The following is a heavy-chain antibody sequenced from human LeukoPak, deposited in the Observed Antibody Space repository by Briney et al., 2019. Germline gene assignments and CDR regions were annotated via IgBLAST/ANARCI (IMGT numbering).Heavy chain of an antibody. J-gene: IGHJ5*02. Sequence: SETLSLTCTVSGGSISSYYCSWIRQPPGKGLEWIGYIYYSGSTNYNPSLKSRVTISVDTSKNQFSLKLSSVTAADTAVYYCARDSERIAAAGTGFDPWGQGTLVTVSS. CDR1: GGSISSYY. D-gene: IGHD6-13*01. CDR3: ARDSERIAAAGTGFDP. V-gene: IGHV4-59*01. CDR2: IYYSGST.